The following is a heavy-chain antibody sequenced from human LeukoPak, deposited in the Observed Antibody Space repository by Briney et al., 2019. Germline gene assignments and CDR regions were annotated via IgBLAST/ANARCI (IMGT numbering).Heavy chain of an antibody. CDR3: ARDYSAIFGV. CDR2: IYTSGST. D-gene: IGHD3-3*01. Sequence: PSQTLSLTCTVSGGSISSGSYYWNWIRQPAGKGLEWIERIYTSGSTNYNPSLKSRVTISVDTSKNQFSLKLSSVTAADTAVYYCARDYSAIFGVWGKGTTVTVSS. J-gene: IGHJ6*04. V-gene: IGHV4-61*02. CDR1: GGSISSGSYY.